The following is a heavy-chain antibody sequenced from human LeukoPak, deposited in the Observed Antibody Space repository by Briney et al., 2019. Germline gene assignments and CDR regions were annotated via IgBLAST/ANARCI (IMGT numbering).Heavy chain of an antibody. Sequence: GGSLRLSCAASGFTFSSYSMNWVRQAPGKGLEWISYITTSGGAKNYADSVKGRFTISRDNAKNSLYLQMNSLRAEDTAVYYCARYSSGWYGVASDYWGQGTLVTVSS. CDR1: GFTFSSYS. D-gene: IGHD6-19*01. J-gene: IGHJ4*02. CDR3: ARYSSGWYGVASDY. CDR2: ITTSGGAK. V-gene: IGHV3-48*01.